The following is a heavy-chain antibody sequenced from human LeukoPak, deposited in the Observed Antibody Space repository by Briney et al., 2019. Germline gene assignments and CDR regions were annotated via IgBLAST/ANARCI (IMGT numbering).Heavy chain of an antibody. Sequence: GESLKISCKGSGYSFTSYWIGWVRQMPGKGLEWVGNIYPGDSDTRYSPSFQGQVTISADKSISTAYLQWSSLKASDTAMYYCARLILRYFDWPTPYYFDYWGQGTLVTVSS. CDR3: ARLILRYFDWPTPYYFDY. CDR2: IYPGDSDT. V-gene: IGHV5-51*01. CDR1: GYSFTSYW. J-gene: IGHJ4*02. D-gene: IGHD3-9*01.